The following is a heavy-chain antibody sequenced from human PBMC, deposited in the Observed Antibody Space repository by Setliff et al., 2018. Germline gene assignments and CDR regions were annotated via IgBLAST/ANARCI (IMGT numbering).Heavy chain of an antibody. Sequence: GASVKVSCKASGDTLTTYAIHWVRQAPGQGLEWMGIINPGGLTSSSTQKFEGRVTMTRDTSTSTVCMELNSLTSDDTAVYYCARAGLAAAGRKGVFDHWGQGTLVTVSS. V-gene: IGHV1-46*01. J-gene: IGHJ4*02. CDR3: ARAGLAAAGRKGVFDH. D-gene: IGHD6-25*01. CDR2: INPGGLTS. CDR1: GDTLTTYA.